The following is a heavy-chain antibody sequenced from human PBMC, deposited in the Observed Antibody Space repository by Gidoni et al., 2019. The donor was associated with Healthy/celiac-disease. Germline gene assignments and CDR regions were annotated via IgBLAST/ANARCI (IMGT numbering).Heavy chain of an antibody. D-gene: IGHD3-10*01. J-gene: IGHJ5*02. CDR3: ATLLWFGETGGWFDP. V-gene: IGHV1-24*01. CDR2: FDPEDGDT. Sequence: QVQLVQSGAEVKKPGAAVKVSCKGSGNTLTDLSMHWVRQAPGKGLEWMGGFDPEDGDTIYAQQFQGRVTMTEDTSTDTAYMELSSLRSEDTAVYYCATLLWFGETGGWFDPWGQGTLVTVSS. CDR1: GNTLTDLS.